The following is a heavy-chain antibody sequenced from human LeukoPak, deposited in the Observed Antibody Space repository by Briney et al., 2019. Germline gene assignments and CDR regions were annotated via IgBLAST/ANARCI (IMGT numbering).Heavy chain of an antibody. CDR3: ARDSGSGSYYDFDY. V-gene: IGHV3-23*01. CDR2: ISGSGGST. Sequence: GGSLRLSCAASGFTFSSYAMSWVRQAPGKGLEWVSAISGSGGSTYYADSVKGRFTISRDNSKNTLYLQMNSLRAEDTAVYYCARDSGSGSYYDFDYWGQGTLVTVPS. D-gene: IGHD1-26*01. CDR1: GFTFSSYA. J-gene: IGHJ4*02.